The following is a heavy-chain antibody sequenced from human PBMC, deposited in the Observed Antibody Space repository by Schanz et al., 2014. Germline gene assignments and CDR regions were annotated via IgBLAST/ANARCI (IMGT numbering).Heavy chain of an antibody. CDR1: GFSFSSYT. Sequence: EVQLLESGGGLVQPGESLRLSCAASGFSFSSYTMSWVRQAPGKGLEWVSSISSTSTYLYYADSVKGRFTISRDSARNSLYLQMSSLRAEDTAVYYCARGTPFLCDYWGQGTLVTVSS. D-gene: IGHD3-16*01. CDR2: ISSTSTYL. CDR3: ARGTPFLCDY. J-gene: IGHJ4*02. V-gene: IGHV3-21*02.